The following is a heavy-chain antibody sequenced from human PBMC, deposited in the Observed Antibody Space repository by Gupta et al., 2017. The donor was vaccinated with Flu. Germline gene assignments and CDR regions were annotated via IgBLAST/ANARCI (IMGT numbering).Heavy chain of an antibody. V-gene: IGHV4-39*01. Sequence: QLRESGPGLVKPSEALSLTCSGSGDSVSSSYYRWGWLRQPPGKGPEWIGNNYYDGSTHYNPSLESRITISADTSKNQLSRRLSSVTAADTAVYYCARIYLHSSGWWVFDYWGQGTLVTVSS. D-gene: IGHD6-19*01. CDR3: ARIYLHSSGWWVFDY. CDR1: GDSVSSSYYR. CDR2: NYYDGST. J-gene: IGHJ4*02.